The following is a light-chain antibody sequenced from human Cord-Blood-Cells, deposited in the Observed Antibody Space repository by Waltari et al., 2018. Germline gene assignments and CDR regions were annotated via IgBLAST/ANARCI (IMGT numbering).Light chain of an antibody. CDR3: SSYTSSSTLDV. CDR1: GGDVGGYNY. J-gene: IGLJ1*01. CDR2: DVS. Sequence: QCALTQTASLYASPVQPILSSCPGTGGDVGGYNYVSWDQQHPGKAPKLMIYDVSNRPLGVSNRFSGSNSGHTASLTISGLQAEDEADYYCSSYTSSSTLDVFGTGTKVTAL. V-gene: IGLV2-14*01.